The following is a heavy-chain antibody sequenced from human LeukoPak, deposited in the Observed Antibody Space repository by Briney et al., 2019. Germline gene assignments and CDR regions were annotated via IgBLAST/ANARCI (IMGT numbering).Heavy chain of an antibody. V-gene: IGHV3-74*01. J-gene: IGHJ4*02. D-gene: IGHD6-13*01. CDR3: AREGSIRIAAPFDY. Sequence: QSGGSLRLSCAASGFTFSSYWMHWVRQAPGKGLVWVSRINSDGSSTSYADSVKGRFTISRDNAKNTLYLQMNSLRAEDTAVYYCAREGSIRIAAPFDYWGQGTLVTVSS. CDR1: GFTFSSYW. CDR2: INSDGSST.